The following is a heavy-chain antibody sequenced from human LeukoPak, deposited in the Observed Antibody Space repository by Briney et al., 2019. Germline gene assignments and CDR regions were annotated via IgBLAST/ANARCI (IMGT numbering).Heavy chain of an antibody. V-gene: IGHV1-2*02. CDR3: ARRYCSSTTCHVDY. J-gene: IGHJ4*02. CDR2: VNPDSGGT. D-gene: IGHD2-2*01. CDR1: GYTFTDCY. Sequence: EASVKVSCKASGYTFTDCYMHWVRQAPGQGLEWMGWVNPDSGGTNYAQKFQGRVTMTRDTSVSTAYMDLSSLRSDDTAVYYCARRYCSSTTCHVDYWGQGTLVTVSS.